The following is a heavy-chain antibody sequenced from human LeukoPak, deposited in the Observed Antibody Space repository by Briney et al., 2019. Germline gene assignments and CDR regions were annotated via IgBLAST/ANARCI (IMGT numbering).Heavy chain of an antibody. CDR1: GGSISSYY. V-gene: IGHV4-4*07. CDR2: IYTSGST. CDR3: ARAYYDFWSGGPFDY. J-gene: IGHJ4*02. D-gene: IGHD3-3*01. Sequence: SETLSLTCTVPGGSISSYYWSWIRQPAGKGLEWIGRIYTSGSTNYNPSLKSRVTMSVDTSKNQFSLKLSSVTAADTAVYYCARAYYDFWSGGPFDYWGQGTLVTVSS.